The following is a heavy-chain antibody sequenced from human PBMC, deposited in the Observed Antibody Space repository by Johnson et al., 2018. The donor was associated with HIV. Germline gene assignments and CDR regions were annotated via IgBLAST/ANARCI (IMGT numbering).Heavy chain of an antibody. CDR2: MSSSGSTI. CDR1: GFTFSDYY. CDR3: AKDFDELSGFDI. D-gene: IGHD1-7*01. Sequence: QAQLVESGGGLVKPGGSLRLSCAASGFTFSDYYMSWIRQAPGKGLELVSYMSSSGSTIYNADSVKGRFTISRDNSKNTLYLQMNSLRVEDTAVYYCAKDFDELSGFDIWGQGTMVTDSS. J-gene: IGHJ3*02. V-gene: IGHV3-11*04.